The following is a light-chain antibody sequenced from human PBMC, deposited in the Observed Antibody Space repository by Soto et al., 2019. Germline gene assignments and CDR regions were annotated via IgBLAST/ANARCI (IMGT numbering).Light chain of an antibody. CDR1: QTITPW. V-gene: IGKV1-5*03. CDR2: KAS. CDR3: QQYSSYSWT. Sequence: DIQMTQSPSTLYASVGDRVTITCRASQTITPWLAWYQQKPGKAPKLLIYKASNLDSGVPSRFTGSGSGTEFTLTISRLQPDDFATYYCQQYSSYSWTFGQGTKVEVK. J-gene: IGKJ1*01.